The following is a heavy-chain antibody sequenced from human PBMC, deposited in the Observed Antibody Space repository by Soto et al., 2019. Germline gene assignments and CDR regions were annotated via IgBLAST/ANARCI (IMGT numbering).Heavy chain of an antibody. CDR1: GFTFTDHY. CDR3: ARTARLVDY. Sequence: QVRLVESGGGLVKPGGSLRLSCVASGFTFTDHYMSWIRQAPGKGLEWIAYMSPSGSGISYADSAKGRFTISRDNARNTVYLQMNTLRAGDTAVYYCARTARLVDYWGQGTLVTVSS. CDR2: MSPSGSGI. V-gene: IGHV3-11*01. J-gene: IGHJ4*02.